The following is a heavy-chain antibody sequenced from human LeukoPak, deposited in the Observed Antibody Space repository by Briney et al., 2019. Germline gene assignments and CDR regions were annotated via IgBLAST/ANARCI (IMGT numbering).Heavy chain of an antibody. V-gene: IGHV1-69*13. CDR1: GGTFSSYA. Sequence: SVKVSCEASGGTFSSYAISWVRQAPGQGLEWMGGIIPIFGTANYAQKLQGRVTITADESTSTAYMELSSLRSEDTAVYYCAREASDIVVVPAANPYYYYYGMDVWGKGTTVTVSS. J-gene: IGHJ6*04. CDR3: AREASDIVVVPAANPYYYYYGMDV. D-gene: IGHD2-2*01. CDR2: IIPIFGTA.